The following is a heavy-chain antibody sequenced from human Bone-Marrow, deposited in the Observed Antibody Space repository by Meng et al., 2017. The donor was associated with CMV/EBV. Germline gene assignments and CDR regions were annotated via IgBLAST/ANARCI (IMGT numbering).Heavy chain of an antibody. CDR1: GWSFSGYY. CDR3: ASIPHPSRRTHITDFDY. D-gene: IGHD1-14*01. J-gene: IGHJ4*02. Sequence: LQRQGAGPFNASESLAPICSVLGWSFSGYYWSWIRQPPGKGLEWIGEINHSGSTNYNPSLKSRVTISVDTSKNQFSLKLSSVTAADTALYYCASIPHPSRRTHITDFDYWGQGTLVTVSS. V-gene: IGHV4-34*01. CDR2: INHSGST.